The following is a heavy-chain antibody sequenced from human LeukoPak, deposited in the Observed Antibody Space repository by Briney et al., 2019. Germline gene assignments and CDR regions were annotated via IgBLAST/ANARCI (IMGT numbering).Heavy chain of an antibody. CDR3: ARAPSEFGGYYAEYFRH. CDR2: INSDGKT. Sequence: GGSLRLSCEASGFTFSRYWMHWVRQAPGKGLVWVSRINSDGKTNYADSVKGGFTISRDKAKKTVSLQMDRLRAEGTGVYYCARAPSEFGGYYAEYFRHWGQGKGITVSS. CDR1: GFTFSRYW. J-gene: IGHJ1*01. D-gene: IGHD3-22*01. V-gene: IGHV3-74*01.